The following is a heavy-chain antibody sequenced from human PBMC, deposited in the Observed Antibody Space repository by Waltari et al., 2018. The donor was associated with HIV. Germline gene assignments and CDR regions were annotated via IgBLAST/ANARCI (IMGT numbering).Heavy chain of an antibody. CDR3: ARREYYYDSSANWGYY. J-gene: IGHJ4*02. CDR1: GGSISSSSYY. Sequence: QLQLQESGPGLVKPSETLSLTCTVSGGSISSSSYYWGWIRQPPGKGLEWIGSNYYSGTTYYNPALKSRVTISVDTSKNQFSLKLSSVTAADTAVYYCARREYYYDSSANWGYYWGQGTLVTVSS. V-gene: IGHV4-39*01. D-gene: IGHD3-22*01. CDR2: NYYSGTT.